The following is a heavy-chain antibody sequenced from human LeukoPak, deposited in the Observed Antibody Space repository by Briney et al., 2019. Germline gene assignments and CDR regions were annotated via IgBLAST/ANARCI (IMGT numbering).Heavy chain of an antibody. Sequence: SETLSLTCTVSGYSISSGYYWSWIRPPPGKGLEWIGEINHSGSTNYNPSLKSRVTISVDTSKNQFSLKLSSVTAADTAVYYCARVPMYYDILTGYYTKEVDYWGQGTLVTVSS. V-gene: IGHV4-38-2*02. CDR2: INHSGST. CDR1: GYSISSGYY. J-gene: IGHJ4*02. D-gene: IGHD3-9*01. CDR3: ARVPMYYDILTGYYTKEVDY.